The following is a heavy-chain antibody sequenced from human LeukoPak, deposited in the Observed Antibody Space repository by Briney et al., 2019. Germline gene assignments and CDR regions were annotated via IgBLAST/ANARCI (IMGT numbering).Heavy chain of an antibody. CDR3: AKDRQVTAIFYYFDY. V-gene: IGHV3-53*01. Sequence: PGGSLRLSCAASGFTVSSNYMSWVRQAPGKGLEWVSVIYSGGSTYYADSVKGRFTISRHNSKNTLYLQMNSLRAEDTAVYYCAKDRQVTAIFYYFDYWGQGTLVTVSS. CDR2: IYSGGST. D-gene: IGHD2-21*02. J-gene: IGHJ4*02. CDR1: GFTVSSNY.